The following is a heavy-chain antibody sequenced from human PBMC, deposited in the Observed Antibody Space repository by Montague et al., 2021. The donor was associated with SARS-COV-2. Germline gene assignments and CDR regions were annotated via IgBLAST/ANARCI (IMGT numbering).Heavy chain of an antibody. CDR3: VRDGGLRFSGGAMDV. Sequence: TLSLTCNVSGGSMISGGYYWSWIRQPPGKGLEWIGYVYSGGTTYYNPSLKSRVTISEDMSKNQFSLRLTSVTAADTAVYYCVRDGGLRFSGGAMDVWGQGTTDTVSS. J-gene: IGHJ6*02. V-gene: IGHV4-31*03. CDR1: GGSMISGGYY. CDR2: VYSGGTT. D-gene: IGHD3-3*01.